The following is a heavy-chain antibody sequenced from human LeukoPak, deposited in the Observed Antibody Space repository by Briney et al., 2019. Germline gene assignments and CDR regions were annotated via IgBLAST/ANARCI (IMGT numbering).Heavy chain of an antibody. D-gene: IGHD2-2*01. CDR3: ARAGQGYCSSTSCYLPLDY. CDR1: GGSISSSNW. Sequence: SGTLSLTSAVYGGSISSSNWWSWVRRPPGKGLEWIGQIYHSGSTNYNPSLKSRVAMSVDKSKNQFSLNLNSVTAADAAVYYCARAGQGYCSSTSCYLPLDYWGQGTLVTVSS. J-gene: IGHJ4*02. V-gene: IGHV4-4*02. CDR2: IYHSGST.